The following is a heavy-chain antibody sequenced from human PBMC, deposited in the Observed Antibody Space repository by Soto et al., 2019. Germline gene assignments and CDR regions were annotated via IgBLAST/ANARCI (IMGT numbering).Heavy chain of an antibody. V-gene: IGHV4-61*01. CDR2: IYYSGST. D-gene: IGHD2-21*02. CDR3: AREPRQGDRIYYFDH. Sequence: SETLSLTCTVSGGSVSSGSYYWSWIRQPPGRGLEWIGYIYYSGSTNYNPSLQSRVTISVDTSKNQFSLKLRSVTAADTAVYYCAREPRQGDRIYYFDHWGPGTLVTVSS. CDR1: GGSVSSGSYY. J-gene: IGHJ4*02.